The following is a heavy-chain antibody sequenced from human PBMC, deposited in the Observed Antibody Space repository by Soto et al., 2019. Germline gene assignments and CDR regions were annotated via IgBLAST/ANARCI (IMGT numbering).Heavy chain of an antibody. CDR2: ISSYNGNT. CDR1: GYTFITYG. V-gene: IGHV1-18*01. D-gene: IGHD6-6*01. Sequence: ASVKVSCKASGYTFITYGISWVRQAPGQGLEWMGWISSYNGNTNYAQKLQGRVTMTTDTSTTTAYMELRSLGSDDTAVYYCARDRPTSSIRARDYYYAMDVWGQGTTVTVSS. J-gene: IGHJ6*02. CDR3: ARDRPTSSIRARDYYYAMDV.